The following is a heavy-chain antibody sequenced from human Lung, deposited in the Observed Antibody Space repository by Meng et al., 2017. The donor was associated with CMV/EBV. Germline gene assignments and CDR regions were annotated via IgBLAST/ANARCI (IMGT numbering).Heavy chain of an antibody. V-gene: IGHV3-74*01. CDR1: GFTFSSYW. D-gene: IGHD2-2*01. J-gene: IGHJ5*02. CDR3: ARDGAPAATPWGNWFDP. Sequence: ESXKISXAASGFTFSSYWMHWVRQAPGKGLVWVSRINSDGSSTSYADSVKGRFTISRDNAKNTLYLQMNSLRAEDTAVYYCARDGAPAATPWGNWFDPWGQGTLVTVSS. CDR2: INSDGSST.